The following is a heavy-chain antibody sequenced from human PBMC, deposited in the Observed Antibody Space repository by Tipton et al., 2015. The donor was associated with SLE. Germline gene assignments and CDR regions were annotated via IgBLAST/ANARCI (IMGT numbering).Heavy chain of an antibody. Sequence: TLSLTCAVYGGSFSGYYWSWIRQPPGKGLEWIGEINHSGSTNYNPSLKSRVTISVDTSKNQFSLKLSSVTAADTAVYYCARGRNPSSGPGGGYDYWGQGTLVTVSS. CDR1: GGSFSGYY. CDR2: INHSGST. CDR3: ARGRNPSSGPGGGYDY. D-gene: IGHD1-14*01. J-gene: IGHJ4*02. V-gene: IGHV4-34*01.